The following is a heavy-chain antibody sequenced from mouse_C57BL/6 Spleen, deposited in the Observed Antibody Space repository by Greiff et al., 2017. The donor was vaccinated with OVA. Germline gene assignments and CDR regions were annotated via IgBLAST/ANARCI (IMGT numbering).Heavy chain of an antibody. Sequence: VMLVESGPGLVQPSQSLSITCTVSGFSLTSYGVHWVRQPPGKGLEWLGVIWSGGSTDYNAAFISRLSISKDNSKSQVFFKMNSLQADDTAIYYCAKNRDDWYFDVWGTGTTVTVSS. CDR2: IWSGGST. CDR1: GFSLTSYG. CDR3: AKNRDDWYFDV. D-gene: IGHD3-3*01. J-gene: IGHJ1*03. V-gene: IGHV2-4*01.